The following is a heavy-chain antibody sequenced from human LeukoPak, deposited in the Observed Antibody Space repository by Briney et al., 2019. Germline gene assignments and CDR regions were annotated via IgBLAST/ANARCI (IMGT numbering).Heavy chain of an antibody. D-gene: IGHD6-13*01. CDR3: ARRWPQQEFRV. CDR1: GGAFRGYY. Sequence: SGTPSLTCAVHGGAFRGYYWGWSRPPPREGAGWIGEINNSGSTNYNPSLKSRVTISVDTSKNQFSLKLRSVTAADTAVYSCARRWPQQEFRVWGQGTLVTVSS. CDR2: INNSGST. J-gene: IGHJ4*02. V-gene: IGHV4-34*01.